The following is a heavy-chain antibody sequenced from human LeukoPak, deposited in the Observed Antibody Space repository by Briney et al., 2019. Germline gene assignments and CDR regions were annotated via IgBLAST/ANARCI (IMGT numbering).Heavy chain of an antibody. CDR1: GGSISSSSYY. D-gene: IGHD3-3*01. CDR3: ARRGYDFWSGYGFDY. Sequence: SETLSLTCTVSGGSISSSSYYWGWIRQPPGKGLEWIGSIYYSGSTYYNPSLKSRVTISVDTSKNQFSLKLSSVTAADTAVYYCARRGYDFWSGYGFDYWGQGTLVTVSS. CDR2: IYYSGST. V-gene: IGHV4-39*01. J-gene: IGHJ4*02.